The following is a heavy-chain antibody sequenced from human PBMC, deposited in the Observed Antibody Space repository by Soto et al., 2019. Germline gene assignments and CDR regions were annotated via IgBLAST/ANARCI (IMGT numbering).Heavy chain of an antibody. D-gene: IGHD3-3*01. J-gene: IGHJ6*02. V-gene: IGHV3-23*01. CDR3: AKGPTVFGAVISFDYYYGMYV. CDR2: ISGSGAGT. CDR1: GFTFSGYA. Sequence: LRLSCAASGFTFSGYAMSWVRQAPGRGLEWVSGISGSGAGTYYADSVKGRFTVSRDNSKNTLYLQMSGLRAEDAAVYYCAKGPTVFGAVISFDYYYGMYVWGQGTPVTVSS.